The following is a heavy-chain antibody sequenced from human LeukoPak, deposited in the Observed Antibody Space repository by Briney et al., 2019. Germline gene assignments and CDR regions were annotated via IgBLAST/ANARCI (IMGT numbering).Heavy chain of an antibody. J-gene: IGHJ3*02. CDR1: GGSISSYY. V-gene: IGHV4-34*01. CDR3: AGQYCSSTSCYFVRAFDI. D-gene: IGHD2-2*01. Sequence: PSETLSLTCTVSGGSISSYYWSWIRQPPGKGLEWIGEINHSGSTNYNPSLKSRVTISVDTSKNQFSLKLSSVTAADTAVYYCAGQYCSSTSCYFVRAFDIWGQGTMVTVSS. CDR2: INHSGST.